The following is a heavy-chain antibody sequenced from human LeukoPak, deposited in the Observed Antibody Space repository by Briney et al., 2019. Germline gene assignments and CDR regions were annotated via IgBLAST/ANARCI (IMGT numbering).Heavy chain of an antibody. V-gene: IGHV1-8*02. J-gene: IGHJ4*02. CDR2: MNPNSGNT. Sequence: GASVKVSCKTSGFTFTAYYMHWVRQAPGQGLEWMGWMNPNSGNTGYAQKFQGRVTMTRNTSISTAYMELSSLRSEDTAVYYCARVSRWFGELYFDYWGQGTLVTVSS. CDR3: ARVSRWFGELYFDY. CDR1: GFTFTAYY. D-gene: IGHD3-10*01.